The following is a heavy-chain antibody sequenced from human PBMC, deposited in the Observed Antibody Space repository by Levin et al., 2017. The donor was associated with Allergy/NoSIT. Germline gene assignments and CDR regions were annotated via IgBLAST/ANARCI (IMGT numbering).Heavy chain of an antibody. J-gene: IGHJ6*02. CDR1: GFTFSSYG. CDR2: IWYDGSNK. Sequence: GGSLRLSCAASGFTFSSYGMHWVRQAPGKGLEWVAVIWYDGSNKYYADSVKGRFTISRDNSKNTLYLQMNSLRAEDTAVYYCARFYSSGYPYYYYGMDVWGQGTTVTVSS. V-gene: IGHV3-33*01. CDR3: ARFYSSGYPYYYYGMDV. D-gene: IGHD3-22*01.